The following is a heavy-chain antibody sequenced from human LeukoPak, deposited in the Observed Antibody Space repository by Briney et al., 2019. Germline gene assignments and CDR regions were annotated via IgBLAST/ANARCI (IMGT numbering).Heavy chain of an antibody. CDR1: GGSISSGGYS. D-gene: IGHD3-22*01. CDR3: ARGPITPYYYDSSGYYWGGPFDY. V-gene: IGHV4-30-2*01. J-gene: IGHJ4*02. CDR2: IYHSGST. Sequence: SETLSLTCAVSGGSISSGGYSWRWIRQPPGEGLEWIGYIYHSGSTYYNPSLKSRVTISVDRSKNQFSLKLSSVTAADTAVYYCARGPITPYYYDSSGYYWGGPFDYWGQGTLVTVSS.